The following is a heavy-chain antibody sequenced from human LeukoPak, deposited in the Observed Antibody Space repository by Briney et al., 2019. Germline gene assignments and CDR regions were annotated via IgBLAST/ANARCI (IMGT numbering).Heavy chain of an antibody. CDR3: ARQKYQRGPDVSYFDY. V-gene: IGHV3-74*01. CDR2: INSDGSST. D-gene: IGHD2-8*01. CDR1: RFTFSTYW. J-gene: IGHJ4*02. Sequence: GGSLRLSCAASRFTFSTYWMHWVRQAPGKGLVWVSRINSDGSSTGYADSVKGRFTISRDNAKNSLYLQMNSPRAEDTAVYYCARQKYQRGPDVSYFDYWGQGTLVTVSS.